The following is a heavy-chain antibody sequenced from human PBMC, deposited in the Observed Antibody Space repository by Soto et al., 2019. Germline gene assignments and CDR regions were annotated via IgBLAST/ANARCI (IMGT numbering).Heavy chain of an antibody. CDR2: IYYSGTT. Sequence: SETLSLTCSVSGASISSGGYYWNWVRQHPGKGLEWIGYIYYSGTTYYNPSLKSRVTISVDTSKNQFSLKLSSVTAADTAVYYCAASCVGCGGFNYYGMDVWGQGTTVTVSS. V-gene: IGHV4-31*03. J-gene: IGHJ6*02. D-gene: IGHD2-21*01. CDR3: AASCVGCGGFNYYGMDV. CDR1: GASISSGGYY.